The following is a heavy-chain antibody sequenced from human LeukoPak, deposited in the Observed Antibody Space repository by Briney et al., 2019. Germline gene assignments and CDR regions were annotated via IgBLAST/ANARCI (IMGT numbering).Heavy chain of an antibody. CDR3: ARLIVGAPAG. CDR1: GGSISSSSYY. V-gene: IGHV4-39*07. CDR2: IYYSGST. Sequence: SETLSLTCTVSGGSISSSSYYWGWIRQPPGKGLEWIGSIYYSGSTNYNPSLKSRVTISVDTSKNQFSLKLSSVTAADTAVYYCARLIVGAPAGWGQGTLVTVSS. J-gene: IGHJ4*02. D-gene: IGHD1-26*01.